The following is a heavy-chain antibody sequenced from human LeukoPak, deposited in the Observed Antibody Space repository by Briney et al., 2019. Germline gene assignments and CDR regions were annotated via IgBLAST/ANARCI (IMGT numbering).Heavy chain of an antibody. CDR2: IWHDGSNK. V-gene: IGHV3-33*01. D-gene: IGHD6-19*01. J-gene: IGHJ6*02. Sequence: PGRSLRLSCAASGFTFSSYAMHWVRQASGKGLEWVAVIWHDGSNKYYAASVKGRFTVSRDNSKNTLYLQINSLRAEDTAVYYCARERVTGTSHYYYYGMDVWGQGTTVTVSS. CDR1: GFTFSSYA. CDR3: ARERVTGTSHYYYYGMDV.